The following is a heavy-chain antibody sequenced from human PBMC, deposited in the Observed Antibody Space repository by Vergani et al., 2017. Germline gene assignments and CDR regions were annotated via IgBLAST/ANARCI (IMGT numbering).Heavy chain of an antibody. J-gene: IGHJ4*02. CDR3: ARLLGDCSGGSCSDY. Sequence: QVQLVQSGAEVKKPGASVKVSCKASGYTFTSYAMHWVRQAPGQRLEWMGWINAGNGNTKYSQKFQGRVTITRDTSASTAYMELSSLRSEDTAVYYCARLLGDCSGGSCSDYWGQGTLVTVSS. V-gene: IGHV1-3*01. D-gene: IGHD2-15*01. CDR2: INAGNGNT. CDR1: GYTFTSYA.